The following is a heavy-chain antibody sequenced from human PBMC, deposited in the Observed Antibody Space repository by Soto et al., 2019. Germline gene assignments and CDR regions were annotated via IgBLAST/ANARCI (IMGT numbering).Heavy chain of an antibody. CDR3: AKKGVPWSYGMDV. V-gene: IGHV3-30*18. D-gene: IGHD6-6*01. Sequence: GGSLRLSCAASGFTFSSYGMHWVRQAPGKGLEWVAVISYDGSNKYYADSVKGRFTISRDNSKNTLYLQMNSLRAEDTAVYYCAKKGVPWSYGMDVWGQGTTVTVSS. CDR2: ISYDGSNK. J-gene: IGHJ6*02. CDR1: GFTFSSYG.